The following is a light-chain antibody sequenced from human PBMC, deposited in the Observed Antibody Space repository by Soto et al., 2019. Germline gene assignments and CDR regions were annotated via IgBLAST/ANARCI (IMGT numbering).Light chain of an antibody. J-gene: IGKJ1*01. CDR2: GAS. Sequence: EIVLTQSPGTLSLSPGERVTLSCRASQSVSSSYLAWYQKRPGQPPRLLIYGASTRATGIPDRFSGSGSGTDFTLTISTLEPEDFAVYYCQQYGNTPGTFGQGTKVEIK. CDR1: QSVSSSY. CDR3: QQYGNTPGT. V-gene: IGKV3-20*01.